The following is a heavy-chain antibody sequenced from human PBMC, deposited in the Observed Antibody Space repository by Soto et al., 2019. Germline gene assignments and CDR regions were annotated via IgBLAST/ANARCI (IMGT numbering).Heavy chain of an antibody. CDR3: ASYYYDSSGYYPY. Sequence: SVKVSCKASGGTFSSYAISWVRQAPGQGLEWMGGIIPIFGTANYAQKFQGRVTITADESTSTAYMELSSLRSEDTAVYYCASYYYDSSGYYPYWGQGTLVTVSS. CDR1: GGTFSSYA. D-gene: IGHD3-22*01. CDR2: IIPIFGTA. V-gene: IGHV1-69*13. J-gene: IGHJ4*02.